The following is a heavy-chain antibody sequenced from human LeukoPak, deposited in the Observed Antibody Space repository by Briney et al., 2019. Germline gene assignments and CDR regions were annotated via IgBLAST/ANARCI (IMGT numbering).Heavy chain of an antibody. CDR2: IYTSGST. J-gene: IGHJ4*02. D-gene: IGHD1-7*01. CDR1: GGSISSGSYY. Sequence: KTSETLSLTCTVSGGSISSGSYYWSWIRQPAGKGLEWIGRIYTSGSTNYNPSLKSRVTISVDTSKNQFSLKLRSVTAADTAVYYCARLYGNYQNYFDYWGQGTLVTVSS. CDR3: ARLYGNYQNYFDY. V-gene: IGHV4-61*02.